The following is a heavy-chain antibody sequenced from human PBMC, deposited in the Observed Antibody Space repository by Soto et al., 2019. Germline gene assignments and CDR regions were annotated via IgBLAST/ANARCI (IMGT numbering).Heavy chain of an antibody. CDR3: ARDRLMATSSTARYYYGLDA. CDR2: IYYSGTT. CDR1: GGSIRSGGYY. V-gene: IGHV4-31*03. Sequence: SETLSLTCTVSGGSIRSGGYYWTWIRHFPGKGLEWIGNIYYSGTTYYNPSLKSRLTMSVDTSKNQFSLRLNSVTAADTAMYFCARDRLMATSSTARYYYGLDAWGQGTTVTVSS. J-gene: IGHJ6*02. D-gene: IGHD2-15*01.